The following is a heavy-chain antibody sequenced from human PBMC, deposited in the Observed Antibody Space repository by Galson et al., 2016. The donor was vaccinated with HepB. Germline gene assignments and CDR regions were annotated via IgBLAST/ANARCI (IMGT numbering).Heavy chain of an antibody. Sequence: SVKVSCKAYDYSFTSDGISWVRQAPGQGLEWIGWISPNNGNTTYAQKLQDRLTMTTDTSTNTVYMELRSLRSDDTAVYYCAREGVCSGGRCYSGFDYWGQGTLVIVSS. D-gene: IGHD2-15*01. J-gene: IGHJ4*02. CDR1: DYSFTSDG. V-gene: IGHV1-18*04. CDR2: ISPNNGNT. CDR3: AREGVCSGGRCYSGFDY.